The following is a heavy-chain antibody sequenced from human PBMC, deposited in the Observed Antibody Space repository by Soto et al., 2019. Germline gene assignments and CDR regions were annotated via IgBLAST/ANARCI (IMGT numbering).Heavy chain of an antibody. J-gene: IGHJ4*02. V-gene: IGHV3-11*05. Sequence: QVQLVESGGGLVKPGGSLRLSCAASGFTFSDYYMSWVRQAPGKGLEWVSYISSSSSYTKYADSVKGRFTISRDNANNSLFLQMNSLRAEDTAVYYCARDPALRYYDSSGSYPHFDDWGQGTLVTVSS. D-gene: IGHD3-22*01. CDR2: ISSSSSYT. CDR1: GFTFSDYY. CDR3: ARDPALRYYDSSGSYPHFDD.